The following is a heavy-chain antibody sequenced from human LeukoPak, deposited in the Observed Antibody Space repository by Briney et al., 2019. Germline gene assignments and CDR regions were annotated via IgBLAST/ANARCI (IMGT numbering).Heavy chain of an antibody. D-gene: IGHD4-11*01. V-gene: IGHV3-7*01. CDR2: IKQDGSEK. Sequence: PGGCLRLSCAASGFTFNRYWMSWVRQVPGKGLQWVANIKQDGSEKQYVDSVKGRFTISRDNAKSSLYLQVNSLRAEDTAVYFCARDPGPTTAAWGAFDIWGQGTVVSVSS. CDR1: GFTFNRYW. J-gene: IGHJ3*02. CDR3: ARDPGPTTAAWGAFDI.